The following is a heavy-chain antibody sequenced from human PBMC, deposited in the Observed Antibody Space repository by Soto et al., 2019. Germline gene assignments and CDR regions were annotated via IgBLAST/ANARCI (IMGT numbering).Heavy chain of an antibody. CDR2: ISYDGSNK. V-gene: IGHV3-30*18. CDR3: AKESGDFWSGYYFAVDYYGMDA. Sequence: GGSLRLSCAASGFTFSSYGMHWVRQAPGKGLEWVAVISYDGSNKYYADSVKGRFTISRDNSKNTLYLQMNSLRAEDTAVYYCAKESGDFWSGYYFAVDYYGMDAWGQGTTVTVSS. CDR1: GFTFSSYG. J-gene: IGHJ6*02. D-gene: IGHD3-3*01.